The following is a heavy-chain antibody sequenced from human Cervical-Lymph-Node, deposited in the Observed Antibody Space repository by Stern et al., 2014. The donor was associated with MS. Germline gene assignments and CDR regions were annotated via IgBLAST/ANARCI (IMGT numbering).Heavy chain of an antibody. CDR2: ISSSGSTT. D-gene: IGHD1-26*01. J-gene: IGHJ4*02. V-gene: IGHV3-11*01. CDR1: GLTFSDYY. Sequence: VHLVESGGDLVKPWGTLRLSCAASGLTFSDYYITWIRPAPGKGPEWFSHISSSGSTTFYADSVKGRFTVSRDNAKNSVYLQMNSLTADDTAVYYCARGGRGTSYYWQYWGQGTLVTVSS. CDR3: ARGGRGTSYYWQY.